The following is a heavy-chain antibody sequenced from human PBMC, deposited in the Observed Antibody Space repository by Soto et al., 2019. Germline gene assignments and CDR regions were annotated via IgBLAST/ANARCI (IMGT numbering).Heavy chain of an antibody. CDR3: RREQRIRTFGVYSMYYYGMEV. V-gene: IGHV1-3*01. Sequence: ASVKVSCKASGYTFTSYAMHWVRQAPGQRLEWMGWINAGNGNTKYSQKFQGRVTITRDTSSCTAYMDLRSLRSASPGVYCCRREQRIRTFGVYSMYYYGMEVWGEGTRVTDSS. D-gene: IGHD3-3*01. CDR1: GYTFTSYA. CDR2: INAGNGNT. J-gene: IGHJ6*04.